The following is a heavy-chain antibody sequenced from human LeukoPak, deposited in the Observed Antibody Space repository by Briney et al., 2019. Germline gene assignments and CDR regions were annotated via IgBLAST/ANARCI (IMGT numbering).Heavy chain of an antibody. J-gene: IGHJ5*02. D-gene: IGHD1-26*01. Sequence: SVKVSWKTSRGTFTSYAMTWVRQAPGQGLKWMWKIIPISGTTNYAQKFQARDTFTADESTSKAYSELSSRRSEDTALYYCARKLRLGGNWFDPWGQGTLVTASS. V-gene: IGHV1-69*15. CDR3: ARKLRLGGNWFDP. CDR2: IIPISGTT. CDR1: RGTFTSYA.